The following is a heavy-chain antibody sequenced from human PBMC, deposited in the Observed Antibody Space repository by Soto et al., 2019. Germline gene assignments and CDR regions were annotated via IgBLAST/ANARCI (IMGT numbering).Heavy chain of an antibody. CDR2: IDPSGSQT. D-gene: IGHD3-22*01. J-gene: IGHJ4*02. Sequence: GESLKISCKGSGYSFAGYWITWVRQKPGKGREWMGRIDPSGSQTYYSPSFRGHVTISVTKSITTVFLQWSSLRASDTAMYYCARQIYDSDTGPNFQYYFDSWGQGTPVTVSS. V-gene: IGHV5-10-1*01. CDR3: ARQIYDSDTGPNFQYYFDS. CDR1: GYSFAGYW.